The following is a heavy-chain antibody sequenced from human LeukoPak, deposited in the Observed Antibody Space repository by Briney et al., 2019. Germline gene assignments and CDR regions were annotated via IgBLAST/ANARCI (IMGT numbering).Heavy chain of an antibody. CDR2: IYSGDNT. CDR1: GFTVTNND. V-gene: IGHV3-66*02. J-gene: IGHJ4*02. CDR3: TKGGTGWNYFDC. D-gene: IGHD6-19*01. Sequence: GGSLRLSCAASGFTVTNNDMSWVRQAPGKGLEWVSVIYSGDNTNYADSVKGRFTISRDNSKNTLYLQMNSLRAEDTAVYYCTKGGTGWNYFDCWGQGTLVTVSS.